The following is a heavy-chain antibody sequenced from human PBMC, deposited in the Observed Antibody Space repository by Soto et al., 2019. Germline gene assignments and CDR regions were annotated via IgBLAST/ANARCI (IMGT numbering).Heavy chain of an antibody. CDR3: ARSQGSSTSLEIYYYYYYGMDV. D-gene: IGHD2-2*01. J-gene: IGHJ6*02. V-gene: IGHV1-69*01. CDR2: IIPISGTA. Sequence: QVQLVQSGAEVKKPGSSVKVSCKASGGTFSSYAISWVRQAPGQGLEWMGGIIPISGTANYAQKFQGRVTITADESTSTAYRELSSRRSEDTAVYYGARSQGSSTSLEIYYYYYYGMDVWGQGTTVTVSS. CDR1: GGTFSSYA.